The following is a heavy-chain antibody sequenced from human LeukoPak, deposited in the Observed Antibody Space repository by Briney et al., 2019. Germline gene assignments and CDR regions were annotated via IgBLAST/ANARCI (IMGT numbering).Heavy chain of an antibody. Sequence: GGSLRLSCAASGFTVSSNYMSWVRQAPGKGLEWVSVIYSDGNTYYADSVKGRFTISRDNSKNTLYLQMNSLRAEDTAVYYCARDRTGTTYLDYWGQGTLVTVSS. V-gene: IGHV3-53*01. J-gene: IGHJ4*02. CDR3: ARDRTGTTYLDY. CDR1: GFTVSSNY. CDR2: IYSDGNT. D-gene: IGHD1-1*01.